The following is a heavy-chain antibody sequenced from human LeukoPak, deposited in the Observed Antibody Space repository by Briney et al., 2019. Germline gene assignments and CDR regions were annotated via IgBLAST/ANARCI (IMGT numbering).Heavy chain of an antibody. Sequence: PGGSLRLSCAASKFTFSDYHMSWIRQAPGKGLEWISHISTSGDTMYYADSVKGRFTISRDNSKNTLYLQMNSLRAEDTAVYYCARESIAAAGQFDYWGQGTLVTVSS. CDR2: ISTSGDTM. CDR1: KFTFSDYH. D-gene: IGHD6-13*01. CDR3: ARESIAAAGQFDY. J-gene: IGHJ4*02. V-gene: IGHV3-11*01.